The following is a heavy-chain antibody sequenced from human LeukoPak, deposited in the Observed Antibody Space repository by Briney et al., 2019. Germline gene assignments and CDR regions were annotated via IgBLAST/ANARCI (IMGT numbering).Heavy chain of an antibody. J-gene: IGHJ5*02. CDR1: GYTFTSYD. CDR3: ARGSLRSGFDP. V-gene: IGHV1-8*01. D-gene: IGHD5/OR15-5a*01. CDR2: MNPNSGNT. Sequence: ASVKVSCKASGYTFTSYDFNWVRQATGQRPEWMGWMNPNSGNTGYAQKFQGRVTMTRNTSISTAYMELSSLRSEDTAVYYCARGSLRSGFDPWGQGTLVTVSS.